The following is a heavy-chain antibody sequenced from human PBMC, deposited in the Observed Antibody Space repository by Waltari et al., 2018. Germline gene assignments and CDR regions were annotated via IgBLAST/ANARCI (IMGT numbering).Heavy chain of an antibody. CDR1: GGSISSSSYY. V-gene: IGHV4-39*07. CDR3: ARDKNGNNWFDP. J-gene: IGHJ5*02. D-gene: IGHD1-1*01. CDR2: IYYSGST. Sequence: QLQLQESGPGLVKPSETLSLTCTVSGGSISSSSYYWGWICQPPGKGLEWIGSIYYSGSTYYNPSLKSRVTISVDTSKNQFSLKLSSVTAADTAVYYCARDKNGNNWFDPWGQGTLVTVSS.